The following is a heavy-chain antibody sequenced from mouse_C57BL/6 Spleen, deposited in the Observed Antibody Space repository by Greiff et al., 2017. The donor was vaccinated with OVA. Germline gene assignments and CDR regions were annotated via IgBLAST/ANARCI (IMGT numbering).Heavy chain of an antibody. V-gene: IGHV1-80*01. D-gene: IGHD1-1*01. J-gene: IGHJ2*01. CDR3: ARFDYYGSSSFDY. Sequence: VQLQQSGAELVKPGASVKISCKASGYAFSSYWMNWVKQRPGKGLEWIGQIYPGDGDTNYNGKFKGKATLTADKSSSTAYMQLSSLTSEDSAVYFCARFDYYGSSSFDYWGQGTTLTVSS. CDR1: GYAFSSYW. CDR2: IYPGDGDT.